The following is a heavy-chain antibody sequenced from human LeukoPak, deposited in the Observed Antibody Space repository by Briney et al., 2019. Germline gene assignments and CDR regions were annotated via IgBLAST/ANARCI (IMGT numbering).Heavy chain of an antibody. Sequence: PGGSLRLSCAASGFTVSSNYMGWVRQAPGKGLEWVSVIYSGGDTYYADSVKGRLTISRDNSKNTLDLQMSSLRDADTAVYYCARDRVYSSSWSGGPGWFDPWGQGTLVTVSS. CDR2: IYSGGDT. J-gene: IGHJ5*02. CDR3: ARDRVYSSSWSGGPGWFDP. V-gene: IGHV3-66*02. D-gene: IGHD6-13*01. CDR1: GFTVSSNY.